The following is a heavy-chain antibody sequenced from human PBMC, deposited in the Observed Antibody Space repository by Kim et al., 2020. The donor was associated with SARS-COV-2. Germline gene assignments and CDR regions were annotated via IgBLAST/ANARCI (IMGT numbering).Heavy chain of an antibody. Sequence: SETLSLTCTVSGGSISSDYWNWIRQSPEKGLEWIGYIFGRGSAYYNPSLKSRVTISVDTSKNQLSLRLNSLTAADMAVYYCARRSGSGGIFTFDNWGQGT. V-gene: IGHV4-59*08. CDR1: GGSISSDY. CDR2: IFGRGSA. CDR3: ARRSGSGGIFTFDN. D-gene: IGHD3-10*01. J-gene: IGHJ4*02.